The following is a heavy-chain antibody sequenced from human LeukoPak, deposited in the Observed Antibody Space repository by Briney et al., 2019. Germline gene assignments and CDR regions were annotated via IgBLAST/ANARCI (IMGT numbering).Heavy chain of an antibody. Sequence: PSETLSLTCTGSGGSIISYYWSWIRQPPGKGLEWIGHIYYSGSTNYNPSLKSRVTISVGTSKNQFSLKLSSVTAADTAVYYCARDLVVGWSRRVFDYWGQGTLVTVSS. J-gene: IGHJ4*02. CDR3: ARDLVVGWSRRVFDY. CDR1: GGSIISYY. V-gene: IGHV4-59*01. D-gene: IGHD2-15*01. CDR2: IYYSGST.